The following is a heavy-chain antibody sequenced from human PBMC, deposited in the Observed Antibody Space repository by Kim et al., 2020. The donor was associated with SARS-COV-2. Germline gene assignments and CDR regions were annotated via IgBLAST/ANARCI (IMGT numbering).Heavy chain of an antibody. Sequence: GGSLRLSCAASGFTFSSYAMSWVRQAPGKGLEWVSAISGSGGSTYYADSVKGRFTISRDNSKNTLYLQMNSLRAEDTAVYYCAKDRELYYYGSGSPSGCCWYFDLWGRGTLVTVSS. CDR1: GFTFSSYA. D-gene: IGHD3-10*01. CDR2: ISGSGGST. CDR3: AKDRELYYYGSGSPSGCCWYFDL. J-gene: IGHJ2*01. V-gene: IGHV3-23*01.